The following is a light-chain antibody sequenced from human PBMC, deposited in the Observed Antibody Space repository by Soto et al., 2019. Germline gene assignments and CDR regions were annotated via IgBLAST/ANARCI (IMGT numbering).Light chain of an antibody. Sequence: DVVMTQSPLSLPVTLGQPASISCRSSQSLVYRDGNTYLNWFQQRPGQSPRRLIYTVSNRDSGVPNRFSGSGSGADFTLKVRRVEAEDMAVYCRMQVTHWPWTFGQGTEVEIK. V-gene: IGKV2-30*01. CDR3: MQVTHWPWT. CDR1: QSLVYRDGNTY. J-gene: IGKJ1*01. CDR2: TVS.